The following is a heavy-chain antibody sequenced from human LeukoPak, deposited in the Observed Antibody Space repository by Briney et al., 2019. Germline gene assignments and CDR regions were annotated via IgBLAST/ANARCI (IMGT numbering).Heavy chain of an antibody. CDR1: GFTFGSYW. D-gene: IGHD3-22*01. CDR2: IKRDGSEK. V-gene: IGHV3-7*01. Sequence: GGSLRLSCAASGFTFGSYWMSWVRQAPGKGLEWVANIKRDGSEKDYVDSVKGRFTISRDNTKNSLYLQMNSLRAEDTAVYYCASFPYDSTGYPDYWGQGTLVTVSS. J-gene: IGHJ4*02. CDR3: ASFPYDSTGYPDY.